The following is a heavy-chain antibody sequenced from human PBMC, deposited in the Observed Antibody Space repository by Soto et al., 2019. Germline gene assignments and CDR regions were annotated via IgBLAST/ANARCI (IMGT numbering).Heavy chain of an antibody. Sequence: EASVKVSCKASGGTFSSYAISWVRQAPGQGLEWMGGIIPIFGTANYAQKFQGRVTITADKSTSTAYMELSSLRSEDTAVYYCARERSEYYYDSSGYSLGAFDIWGQGTMVTVSS. CDR3: ARERSEYYYDSSGYSLGAFDI. D-gene: IGHD3-22*01. V-gene: IGHV1-69*06. CDR2: IIPIFGTA. CDR1: GGTFSSYA. J-gene: IGHJ3*02.